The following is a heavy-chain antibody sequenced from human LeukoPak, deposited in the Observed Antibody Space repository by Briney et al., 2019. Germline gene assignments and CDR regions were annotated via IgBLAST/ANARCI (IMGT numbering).Heavy chain of an antibody. Sequence: SETLSLTCAVYGGSFSGYYWSWIRQPPGKGLEWIGYIYYSGSTYYNPSLKSRVTISVDTSKNQFSLKLSSVTAADTAVYYCALTDIVVVPAAILDVWGQGTTVTVSS. J-gene: IGHJ6*02. V-gene: IGHV4-59*06. D-gene: IGHD2-2*01. CDR1: GGSFSGYY. CDR2: IYYSGST. CDR3: ALTDIVVVPAAILDV.